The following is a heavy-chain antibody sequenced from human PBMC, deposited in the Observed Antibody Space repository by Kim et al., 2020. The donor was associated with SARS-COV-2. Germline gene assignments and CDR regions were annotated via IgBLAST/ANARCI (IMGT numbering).Heavy chain of an antibody. CDR2: ISYDGSHK. D-gene: IGHD3-3*01. CDR3: ARDSSLTQTDYYFAY. CDR1: GFTFSSYA. V-gene: IGHV3-30*04. J-gene: IGHJ4*02. Sequence: GGALRLSCAASGFTFSSYAMHGVRQAPGKGLEGVAGISYDGSHKYYVDSVKDRFTISRDNSKNTLYLQMTSLRAEDTAVYYCARDSSLTQTDYYFAYWGQGTLVTVSS.